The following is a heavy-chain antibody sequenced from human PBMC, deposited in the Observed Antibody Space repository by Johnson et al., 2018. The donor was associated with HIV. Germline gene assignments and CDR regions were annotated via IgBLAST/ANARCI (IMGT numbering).Heavy chain of an antibody. Sequence: VQLVESGGDLVQPGGSLTLSCAASGFIFGDYGMSWIRQAPGQGLEWVSGINWNGGNTNYVDSVKGRFTISRDNGNKSLHLQLNSLRAEDTALYYCVRDLGVGGTVPQSVAFDIWGQGTMVTVSS. D-gene: IGHD1-26*01. J-gene: IGHJ3*02. CDR1: GFIFGDYG. CDR2: INWNGGNT. CDR3: VRDLGVGGTVPQSVAFDI. V-gene: IGHV3-20*04.